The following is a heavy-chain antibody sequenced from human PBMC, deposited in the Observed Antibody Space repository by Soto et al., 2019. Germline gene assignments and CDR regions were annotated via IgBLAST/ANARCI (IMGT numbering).Heavy chain of an antibody. CDR1: GLTFKSYA. CDR3: AKGQYSGVAGGLDY. D-gene: IGHD1-26*01. J-gene: IGHJ4*02. CDR2: ISGSGGST. Sequence: EVHLLESGGGLVQPGGSLRLSCAASGLTFKSYAMSWVRQAPGKGLEWVSGISGSGGSTDYADSVKGRLTISRDNXTKTLYLQMNSLRVEDTALYYCAKGQYSGVAGGLDYWGQGTLVTVSS. V-gene: IGHV3-23*01.